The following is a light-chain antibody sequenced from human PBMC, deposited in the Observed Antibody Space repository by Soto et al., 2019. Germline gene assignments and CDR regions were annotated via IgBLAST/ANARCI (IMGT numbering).Light chain of an antibody. Sequence: QSALTQPASVSGSPGQSITISCTGTSSDVGGYNYVSWYQQHPGKAPKLIIYEASNRPSGVSNRFSGSKSGNTASLTISGLQAEDEADYYGSSYTSSSTFVFGTGTKLTVL. J-gene: IGLJ1*01. CDR3: SSYTSSSTFV. CDR2: EAS. CDR1: SSDVGGYNY. V-gene: IGLV2-14*01.